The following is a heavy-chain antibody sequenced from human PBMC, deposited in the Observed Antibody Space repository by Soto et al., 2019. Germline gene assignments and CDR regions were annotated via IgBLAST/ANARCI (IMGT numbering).Heavy chain of an antibody. CDR2: LSDSGLNT. CDR1: GFTFTNYA. V-gene: IGHV3-23*01. CDR3: AKEDGSVSFSYC. D-gene: IGHD3-10*01. Sequence: EVQLLESGGGLVQPGGSLRLSCSASGFTFTNYAMTWVRQAPGKGLEWVSTLSDSGLNTYYADSVKGRFTISRDNSKNTLYLQMNSLRVEDTAAYYCAKEDGSVSFSYCCGQGTLVSVSS. J-gene: IGHJ4*02.